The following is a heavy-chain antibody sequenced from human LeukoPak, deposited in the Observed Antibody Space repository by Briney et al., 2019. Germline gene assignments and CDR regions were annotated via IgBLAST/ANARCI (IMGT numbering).Heavy chain of an antibody. CDR3: AKDPYYYGSGSYPEFDP. J-gene: IGHJ5*02. CDR1: GFTFSSYA. V-gene: IGHV3-23*01. CDR2: ISGSGGST. Sequence: GGSLRLSCAASGFTFSSYAMSWVRQAPGKGLEWVSAISGSGGSTYYADSVKGRLTIPRDNSKSTLYLQMNSLRAEDTAVYYCAKDPYYYGSGSYPEFDPWGQGTLVTVSS. D-gene: IGHD3-10*01.